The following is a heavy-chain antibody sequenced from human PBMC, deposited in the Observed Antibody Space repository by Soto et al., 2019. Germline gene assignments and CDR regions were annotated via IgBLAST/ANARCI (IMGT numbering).Heavy chain of an antibody. CDR2: VYDGGIT. Sequence: QVQLQESGPGLAKPSETLSLTCSVSGASVSRGSYYWNWIRQTPGKGLEWIGYVYDGGITNYNPSLTSRVTISADAPKNQFSLKLTSVTAADTAVYYCARAYEALDIWGQGTRVTVSS. CDR3: ARAYEALDI. J-gene: IGHJ3*02. V-gene: IGHV4-61*01. CDR1: GASVSRGSYY.